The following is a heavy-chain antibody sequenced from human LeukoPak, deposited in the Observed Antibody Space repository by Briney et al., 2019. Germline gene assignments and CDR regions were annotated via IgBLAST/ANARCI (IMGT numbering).Heavy chain of an antibody. D-gene: IGHD3-22*01. Sequence: ASVKVSCKASGYTFTDYDINWVQQAPGKGLEWMGRVDPMDSATKYADKFQGRVSITADASTDTAYLGLSSLRSEDTAVYYCATAIVPNAVSYYDTSGYSYDAFDIWGQGTMVTVSS. V-gene: IGHV1-69-2*01. J-gene: IGHJ3*02. CDR2: VDPMDSAT. CDR3: ATAIVPNAVSYYDTSGYSYDAFDI. CDR1: GYTFTDYD.